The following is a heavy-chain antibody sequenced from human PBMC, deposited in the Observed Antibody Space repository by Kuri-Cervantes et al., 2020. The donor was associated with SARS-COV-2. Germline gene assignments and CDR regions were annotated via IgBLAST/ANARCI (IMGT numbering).Heavy chain of an antibody. D-gene: IGHD6-13*01. CDR2: ISSSSSYI. CDR3: ARDAYSSSWYRYYYGMDV. CDR1: GFTFSSCS. J-gene: IGHJ6*02. Sequence: GGSLDISWPASGFTFSSCSMNWDRQAPGKGLEWVSSISSSSSYIYYVDSVKGRFTISRDNAKNSLYLQMNSLRAEDTAVYYCARDAYSSSWYRYYYGMDVWGQGTTVTVSS. V-gene: IGHV3-21*01.